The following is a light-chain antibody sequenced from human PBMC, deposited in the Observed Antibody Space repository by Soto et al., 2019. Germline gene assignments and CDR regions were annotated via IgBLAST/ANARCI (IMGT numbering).Light chain of an antibody. CDR3: QQYYNWPLT. CDR1: QTVSSTY. Sequence: EIVMTQSPGTLAWSPGERPTLSCRASQTVSSTYLAWYQHKPGQAPRLLFYNASTRATAFPARFSGSGSGTDYILTISSLQSEDFAVYYCQQYYNWPLTFGQGTRLEIK. J-gene: IGKJ5*01. CDR2: NAS. V-gene: IGKV3-15*01.